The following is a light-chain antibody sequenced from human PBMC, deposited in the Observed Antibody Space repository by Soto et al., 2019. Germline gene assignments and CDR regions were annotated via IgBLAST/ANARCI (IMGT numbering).Light chain of an antibody. CDR1: QSVSSSY. CDR3: QHYDSLPIT. J-gene: IGKJ5*01. V-gene: IGKV3-20*01. CDR2: GAS. Sequence: EIVLTQSPGTLSLSPGERATLSCRASQSVSSSYLAWYQQKPGQHPRLLSYGASSRATVIPDRFSGSGSGTDFTLTISRLEPEDFAVFYCQHYDSLPITFGQGTRLEAK.